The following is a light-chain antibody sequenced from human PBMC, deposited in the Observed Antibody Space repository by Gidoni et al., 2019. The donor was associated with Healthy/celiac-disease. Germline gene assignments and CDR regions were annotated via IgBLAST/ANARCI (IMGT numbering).Light chain of an antibody. J-gene: IGKJ4*01. V-gene: IGKV3-15*01. CDR2: CAS. CDR3: QQYNNWPPLT. Sequence: EIVMTQSPATLSVSPGESATLYCRASPSVSSNLAWYQQKPCQAPRLLIYCASTRATCIPARFSGSWSWTDFTLPISSLQSEDFAVYYCQQYNNWPPLTFGGGTKVEIK. CDR1: PSVSSN.